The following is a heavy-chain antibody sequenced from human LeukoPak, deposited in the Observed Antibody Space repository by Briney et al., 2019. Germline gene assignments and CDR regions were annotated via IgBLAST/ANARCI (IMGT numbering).Heavy chain of an antibody. CDR2: INPSGGST. V-gene: IGHV1-46*01. D-gene: IGHD2-15*01. J-gene: IGHJ3*02. Sequence: AASVKVSCKASGYTFTSYYMHWVRQAPGRGLEWMGIINPSGGSTSYAQKFQGRVTMTRDTSTSTVYMELSSLRSEDTAVYYCARDSGAGYCSGGSCLHHAFDIWGQGTMVTVSS. CDR1: GYTFTSYY. CDR3: ARDSGAGYCSGGSCLHHAFDI.